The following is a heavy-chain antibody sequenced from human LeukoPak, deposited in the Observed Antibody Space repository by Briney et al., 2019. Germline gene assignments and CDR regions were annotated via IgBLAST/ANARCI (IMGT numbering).Heavy chain of an antibody. J-gene: IGHJ4*02. V-gene: IGHV4-39*01. CDR3: ARTRYYYNSRSYGAPYYFDY. CDR2: IYSGST. CDR1: GGSISSYY. D-gene: IGHD3-10*01. Sequence: SETLSLTCTVSGGSISSYYWGWIRQPPGKGLEWIGSIYSGSTYYNPSLKSRVTISVDTSKNQFSLKLSSVTAADTAVYYCARTRYYYNSRSYGAPYYFDYWGQGTLVAVSS.